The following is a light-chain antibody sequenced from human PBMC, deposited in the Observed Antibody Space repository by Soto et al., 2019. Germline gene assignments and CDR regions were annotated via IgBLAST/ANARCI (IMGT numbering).Light chain of an antibody. CDR3: QQYIIYSRT. J-gene: IGKJ1*01. Sequence: DIQMTQSPPTLSASVGDRVTNTCRASQSINSWLAWYQVKPGKAPKVLIYKASSLESGVPSRFSGSGSGTEFTLTIINLQPEDVATYYCQQYIIYSRTFGQGTKVEIK. V-gene: IGKV1-5*03. CDR1: QSINSW. CDR2: KAS.